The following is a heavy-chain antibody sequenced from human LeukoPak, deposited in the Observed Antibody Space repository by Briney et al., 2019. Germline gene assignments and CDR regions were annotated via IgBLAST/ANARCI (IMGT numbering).Heavy chain of an antibody. CDR2: ISYDGSNK. CDR3: ARRDSSLDALDY. V-gene: IGHV3-30*04. CDR1: GFTFSSYA. D-gene: IGHD6-19*01. J-gene: IGHJ4*02. Sequence: SGGSLRLSCAASGFTFSSYAMHWVRQAPGKGLEWVAVISYDGSNKYYADSVKGRFTISRDNSKNTLYLQMNSLRAEDTAVYYCARRDSSLDALDYWGQGTLVTVSS.